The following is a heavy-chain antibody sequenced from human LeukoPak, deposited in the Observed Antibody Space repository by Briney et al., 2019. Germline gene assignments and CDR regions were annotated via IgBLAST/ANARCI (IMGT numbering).Heavy chain of an antibody. Sequence: GASVKVSCTASGFTFIVYYMHWVRQAPGQGLEWMGWINLNTGDTDYAPKFQGRVTMTRDTSITTAYMELSRLRYDDTAVYYCARDQPALDYWGRGTLVTVSS. V-gene: IGHV1-2*02. J-gene: IGHJ4*02. CDR3: ARDQPALDY. CDR2: INLNTGDT. CDR1: GFTFIVYY.